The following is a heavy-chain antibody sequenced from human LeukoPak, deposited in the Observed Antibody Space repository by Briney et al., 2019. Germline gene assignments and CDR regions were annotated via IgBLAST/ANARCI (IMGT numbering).Heavy chain of an antibody. Sequence: SETLSLTCIVSGGSISSSSYYWGWIRQPPGKGLVWIGSIYYSGSTYYNPSLKSRVTISVDTSKNQFSLKLSSVTAADTAVYYCARPNYYYDSSGYFGGWFDPWGQGTLVTVYS. CDR1: GGSISSSSYY. D-gene: IGHD3-22*01. J-gene: IGHJ5*02. CDR3: ARPNYYYDSSGYFGGWFDP. V-gene: IGHV4-39*07. CDR2: IYYSGST.